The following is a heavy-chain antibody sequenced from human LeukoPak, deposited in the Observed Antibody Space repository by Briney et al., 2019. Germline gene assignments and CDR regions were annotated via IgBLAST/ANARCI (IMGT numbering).Heavy chain of an antibody. V-gene: IGHV5-51*01. D-gene: IGHD3-9*01. CDR2: IHPGESDP. CDR3: ARLGRYDVLTGPDY. CDR1: GYHFTNYW. Sequence: GESLEISFQGSGYHFTNYWIGWVRPTPGKGLGWMGIIHPGESDPRYSPSFEGQVTISADKSINTAYLRWGSLKAADTAMYYCARLGRYDVLTGPDYWGQGTLVTVSS. J-gene: IGHJ4*02.